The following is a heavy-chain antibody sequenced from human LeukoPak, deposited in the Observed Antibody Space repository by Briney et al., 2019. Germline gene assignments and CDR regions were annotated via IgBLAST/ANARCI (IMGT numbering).Heavy chain of an antibody. V-gene: IGHV3-48*02. CDR1: GFTFSSYS. CDR3: ARDQGIFDY. J-gene: IGHJ4*02. Sequence: GRCLRLSCAASGFTFSSYSMNWVRRAPGKGLEWVSYISSSSKTIYYADSVKGRFTISRDNAKNSLYLQMNSLRDKDSAVYYCARDQGIFDYWGQGTLVTVSS. CDR2: ISSSSKTI.